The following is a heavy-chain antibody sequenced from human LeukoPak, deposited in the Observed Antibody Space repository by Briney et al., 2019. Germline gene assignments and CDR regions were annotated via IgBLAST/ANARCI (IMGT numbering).Heavy chain of an antibody. Sequence: PGGSLRLSCAASGFTFSTFWMSWVRQAPGKGLEWVANMNEDGSEKNYVDSVKGRFTISRDNAQDSLYLQMNSLRAEDTAVYYCARDRGYSNFDYWGQGTLLTVSS. D-gene: IGHD4-11*01. CDR1: GFTFSTFW. CDR2: MNEDGSEK. CDR3: ARDRGYSNFDY. J-gene: IGHJ4*02. V-gene: IGHV3-7*01.